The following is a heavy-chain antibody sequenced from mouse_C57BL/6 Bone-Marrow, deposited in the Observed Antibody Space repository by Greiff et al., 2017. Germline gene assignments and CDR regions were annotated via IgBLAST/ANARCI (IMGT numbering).Heavy chain of an antibody. J-gene: IGHJ4*01. CDR3: ASYGRSYEAMDY. D-gene: IGHD1-1*01. CDR1: GYTFTGYW. CDR2: ILPGSGST. Sequence: QVQLQQSGAELMKPGASVKLSCKATGYTFTGYWIEWVKQRPGHGLEWSGEILPGSGSTNSNEKFKGKATSTADTSSNTAYMQLSSLTTEYSAIYYCASYGRSYEAMDYWGQGTSVTVSS. V-gene: IGHV1-9*01.